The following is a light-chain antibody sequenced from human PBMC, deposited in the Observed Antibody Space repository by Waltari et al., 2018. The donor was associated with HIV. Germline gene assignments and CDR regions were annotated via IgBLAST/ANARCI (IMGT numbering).Light chain of an antibody. CDR1: DGDIDSDF. CDR2: EVY. Sequence: QSALSQPASVSGSPGQSITISCTGTDGDIDSDFVSWYQHHPGAAPKLIIYEVYHRASGISDRLSASKSGKTSSLTISGLRSEDEADYYCCSCMRGRQAFYVFGTGTKVTVL. J-gene: IGLJ1*01. CDR3: CSCMRGRQAFYV. V-gene: IGLV2-14*01.